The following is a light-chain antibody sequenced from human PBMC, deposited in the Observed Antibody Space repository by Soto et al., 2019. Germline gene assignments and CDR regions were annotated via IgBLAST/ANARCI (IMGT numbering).Light chain of an antibody. V-gene: IGKV4-1*01. CDR3: QQYYTTPQT. J-gene: IGKJ2*01. CDR1: QSVLYSSNNKNY. Sequence: DIVMTQSPDSLSVSLGGRATINCKSSQSVLYSSNNKNYLAWYQQKPGQPPKLLIYWASTRESGVPDRFSGSGSGTDFTLTISSLQAEDVAVYYCQQYYTTPQTFGQGTSLEIK. CDR2: WAS.